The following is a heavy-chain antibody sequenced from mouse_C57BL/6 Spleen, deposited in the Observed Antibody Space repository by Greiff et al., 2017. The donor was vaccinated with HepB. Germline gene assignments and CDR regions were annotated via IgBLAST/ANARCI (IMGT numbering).Heavy chain of an antibody. J-gene: IGHJ4*01. CDR2: INPYNGDT. D-gene: IGHD1-1*01. V-gene: IGHV1-20*01. CDR1: GYSFTGYF. CDR3: ARPRGSDPYYYAMDY. Sequence: VQLKESGPELVKPGDSVKISCKASGYSFTGYFMNWVMQSHGKSLEWIGRINPYNGDTFYNQKFKGKATLTVDKSSSTAHMELRSLTSEDSAVYYCARPRGSDPYYYAMDYWGQGTSVTVS.